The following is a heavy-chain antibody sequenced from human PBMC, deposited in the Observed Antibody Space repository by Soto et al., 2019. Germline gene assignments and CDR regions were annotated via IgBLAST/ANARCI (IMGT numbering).Heavy chain of an antibody. J-gene: IGHJ4*02. V-gene: IGHV1-18*04. Sequence: QVQLVQSGAEVKKPGASVKVSCKASGYTFTSYGISWVRQAPGQGLEWMGWIGAYNGNTNYAQKLQGRVTMTTDTSTSTAYMELVSLRSADTAWYYWASSPARLLSPHSGWYPAQFDYWGQGTLVTVAA. CDR2: IGAYNGNT. D-gene: IGHD6-19*01. CDR3: ASSPARLLSPHSGWYPAQFDY. CDR1: GYTFTSYG.